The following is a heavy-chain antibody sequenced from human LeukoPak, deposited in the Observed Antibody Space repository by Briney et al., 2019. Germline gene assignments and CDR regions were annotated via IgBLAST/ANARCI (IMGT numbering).Heavy chain of an antibody. CDR3: ARESNGVRVTGDY. J-gene: IGHJ4*02. D-gene: IGHD7-27*01. Sequence: GASVKVSCKASGYTFTGYYMHWVRQAPGQGLEWMGWINPNSGGTNYAQKFQGRVTMTRDTSISTAYMGLSRLRSDDTAVYYCARESNGVRVTGDYWGQGTLVTVSS. CDR1: GYTFTGYY. V-gene: IGHV1-2*02. CDR2: INPNSGGT.